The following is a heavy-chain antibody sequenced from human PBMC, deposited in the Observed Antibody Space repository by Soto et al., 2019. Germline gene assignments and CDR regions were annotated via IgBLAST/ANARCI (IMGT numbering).Heavy chain of an antibody. CDR3: ARGSSNGAYYFDF. V-gene: IGHV3-48*02. CDR2: ITSSGTTV. J-gene: IGHJ4*02. CDR1: GFTFSSYS. D-gene: IGHD6-13*01. Sequence: EVHLVESGGGLVQPGGSLRLSCAASGFTFSSYSLNWVRQAPGKGLEWVSYITSSGTTVYYADSVRGRFTISRDNAKNSLYLQMNSLRDDDTAGDYCARGSSNGAYYFDFWGQGTLVTVSS.